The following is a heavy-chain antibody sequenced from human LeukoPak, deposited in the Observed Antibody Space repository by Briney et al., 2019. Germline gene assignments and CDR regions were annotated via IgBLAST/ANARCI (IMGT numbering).Heavy chain of an antibody. Sequence: SETLSLTCTVSGGSVTTHYWCWIRQPPGKGLEWIGYIYHSGGTNYNPSLKSRVAISVDTSKNQFSLRLTSVTAADTAVYYCARHELRGLITPETPLDPWGQGTLVTVSS. V-gene: IGHV4-59*08. CDR2: IYHSGGT. CDR3: ARHELRGLITPETPLDP. D-gene: IGHD3-16*01. J-gene: IGHJ5*02. CDR1: GGSVTTHY.